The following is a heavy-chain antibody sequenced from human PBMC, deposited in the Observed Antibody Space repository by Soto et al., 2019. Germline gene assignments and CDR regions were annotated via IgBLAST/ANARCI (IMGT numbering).Heavy chain of an antibody. CDR2: INHSGST. CDR3: ARVEKAARPEGGYYYYGMDV. V-gene: IGHV4-34*01. Sequence: KASETLSLTCAVYGGSFSGYYWSWIRQPPGKGLEWIGEINHSGSTNYNPSLKSRVTISVDTSKNQFSLKLSSVTAADTAVYYCARVEKAARPEGGYYYYGMDVWGQGTTVTVSS. D-gene: IGHD6-6*01. J-gene: IGHJ6*02. CDR1: GGSFSGYY.